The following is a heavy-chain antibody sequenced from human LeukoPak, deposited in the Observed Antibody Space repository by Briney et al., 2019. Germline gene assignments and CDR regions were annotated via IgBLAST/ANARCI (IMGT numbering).Heavy chain of an antibody. CDR3: AKVEGCGNSIFDY. D-gene: IGHD2-21*01. V-gene: IGHV3-74*01. CDR1: GFTFNTYW. J-gene: IGHJ4*02. CDR2: INPDGRTT. Sequence: GGSLRLSCAASGFTFNTYWMHWVRQAPGKGLVWVSRINPDGRTTNYADSVKGRFTISRDNAKNTLYLQMNSLRVEDTATYYCAKVEGCGNSIFDYWGQGTLVPVSS.